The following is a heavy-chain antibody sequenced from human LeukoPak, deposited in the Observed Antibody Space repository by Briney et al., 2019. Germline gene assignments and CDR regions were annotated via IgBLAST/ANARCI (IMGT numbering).Heavy chain of an antibody. J-gene: IGHJ3*02. D-gene: IGHD4-17*01. CDR1: GFTFNSYC. Sequence: GGSLRLSCAASGFTFNSYCMNWVRQAPGKGLEWVSSITYSSSYIYYADSVKGRFTISRDNAKNSLYLHMNSLRAEDTAVYYCAKSDYGDYERDGARHIWGQGTMATVSS. V-gene: IGHV3-21*01. CDR3: AKSDYGDYERDGARHI. CDR2: ITYSSSYI.